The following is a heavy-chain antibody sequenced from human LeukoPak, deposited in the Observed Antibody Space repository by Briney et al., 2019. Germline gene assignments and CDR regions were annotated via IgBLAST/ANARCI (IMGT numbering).Heavy chain of an antibody. CDR1: GFTFSSYG. Sequence: GGSLRLSCAASGFTFSSYGMHWDRQAPGKGLEWVAVIWYDGSNKYYADSVTGRFTISRDNSKNTLYLQMNSLRAEDTAVYYCARAKLDSSGYSFDSWGQGTLVTVSS. V-gene: IGHV3-33*01. CDR3: ARAKLDSSGYSFDS. J-gene: IGHJ4*02. D-gene: IGHD3-22*01. CDR2: IWYDGSNK.